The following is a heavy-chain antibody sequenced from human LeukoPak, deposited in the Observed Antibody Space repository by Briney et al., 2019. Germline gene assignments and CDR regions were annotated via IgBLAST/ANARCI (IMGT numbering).Heavy chain of an antibody. V-gene: IGHV3-30*03. J-gene: IGHJ4*02. CDR2: ISYDGSNK. D-gene: IGHD1-26*01. CDR3: VRDLGGRSGH. CDR1: GFTFSSYG. Sequence: GGSLRLSCAASGFTFSSYGMHWVRQAPGKGLEWVAVISYDGSNKYYADSVKGRFTISRDNSKNTLYLQMNSLRAEDTAVYYCVRDLGGRSGHWGQGTLVTVSS.